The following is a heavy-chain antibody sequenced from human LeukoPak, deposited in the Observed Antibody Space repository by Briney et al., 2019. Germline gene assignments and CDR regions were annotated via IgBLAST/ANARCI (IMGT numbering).Heavy chain of an antibody. CDR3: ARGYYGSQSFAN. CDR2: VWYDGSKK. J-gene: IGHJ4*02. V-gene: IGHV3-33*08. Sequence: PGGSLRLSCAASGFTFSSYAMRWVRQAPGKGLEWVAVVWYDGSKKDYADSVKGRFTISRDNSKNTLYLQMNSLRAEDTAVYYCARGYYGSQSFANWGQGTLVTVSS. D-gene: IGHD3-10*01. CDR1: GFTFSSYA.